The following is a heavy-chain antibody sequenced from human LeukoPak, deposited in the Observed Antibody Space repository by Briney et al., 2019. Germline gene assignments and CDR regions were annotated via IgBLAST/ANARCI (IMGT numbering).Heavy chain of an antibody. D-gene: IGHD4-11*01. V-gene: IGHV3-23*01. CDR3: AKRSYRNYGAPLYYMDV. CDR1: GFTFNLYA. J-gene: IGHJ6*03. Sequence: KPGGSLRLSCAASGFTFNLYAMTWVRQAPGKGPEWVSAISDSGGDTDYADSVKGRFTISRDNSKNTLYLQMNSLRAEDTAVYYCAKRSYRNYGAPLYYMDVWGKGTTVTVSS. CDR2: ISDSGGDT.